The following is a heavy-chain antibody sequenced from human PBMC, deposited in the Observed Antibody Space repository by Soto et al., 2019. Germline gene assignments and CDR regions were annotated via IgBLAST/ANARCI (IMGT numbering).Heavy chain of an antibody. V-gene: IGHV4-34*01. CDR3: ARGLLGGAAT. D-gene: IGHD3-16*01. Sequence: SETLSLTCAVYGGSISGYYWSWIRQPPGKGLEWIGEINRSGSTNYIPSLKSRVIISVDTSKNQFSLKLSSVTAADTAVYYCARGLLGGAATWGQGTLVTVSS. CDR1: GGSISGYY. J-gene: IGHJ5*02. CDR2: INRSGST.